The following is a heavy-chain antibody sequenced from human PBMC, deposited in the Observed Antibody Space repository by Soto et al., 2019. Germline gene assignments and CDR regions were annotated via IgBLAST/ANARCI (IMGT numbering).Heavy chain of an antibody. V-gene: IGHV4-4*02. D-gene: IGHD1-7*01. Sequence: SETLSLTCAVSGGSFTSNNWWTWVRQPPGQGLEWIGEIYRTGSTNYNPSLKSRVTISLDKSENQFSLRVTSLTAADTAVYYCAGRDPGTSVDYWGQGTLVTVSS. CDR2: IYRTGST. J-gene: IGHJ4*02. CDR3: AGRDPGTSVDY. CDR1: GGSFTSNNW.